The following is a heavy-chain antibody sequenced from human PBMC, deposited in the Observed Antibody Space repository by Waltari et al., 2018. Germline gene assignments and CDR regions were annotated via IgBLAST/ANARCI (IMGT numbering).Heavy chain of an antibody. CDR1: GFTFSSYW. V-gene: IGHV3-74*01. D-gene: IGHD5-18*01. Sequence: EVQLVESGGGLVQPGGSLRLSCAAAGFTFSSYWMHWVRQAPGKGLGWVSRSNSDGSSTSYADSVKGRFTISRDNAKNTLYLQMNSLRAEDTAVYYCSGDSYGGVDYWGQGTLVTVSS. CDR2: SNSDGSST. J-gene: IGHJ4*02. CDR3: SGDSYGGVDY.